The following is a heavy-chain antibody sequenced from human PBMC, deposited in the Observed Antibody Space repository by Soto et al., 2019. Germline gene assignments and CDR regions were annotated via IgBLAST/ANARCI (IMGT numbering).Heavy chain of an antibody. Sequence: EVQLVESGGGLVQPGGSLRLSCAASGFTFSSYSMNWVRQAPGKGLEWVSYISSSSSTIYYADSVKGRFTISRDNAKNSLYLQMNSLRDEDTAVYYCAREQLGYCSSTSCYAPDTDYYGMDVWGQGTTVTVS. V-gene: IGHV3-48*02. CDR3: AREQLGYCSSTSCYAPDTDYYGMDV. CDR1: GFTFSSYS. CDR2: ISSSSSTI. J-gene: IGHJ6*02. D-gene: IGHD2-2*01.